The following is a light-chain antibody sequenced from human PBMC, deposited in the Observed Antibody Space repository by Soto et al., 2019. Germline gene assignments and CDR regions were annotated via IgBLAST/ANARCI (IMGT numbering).Light chain of an antibody. J-gene: IGKJ4*01. Sequence: GDRVTITCRASQSIRSSLAWYQLKPGTAPNLLIYDASTLESGVPSRFSGGGSGTEFTLTISSLQPADFATYYCQHYNSYHLTFGGGTKVDIK. CDR1: QSIRSS. CDR2: DAS. CDR3: QHYNSYHLT. V-gene: IGKV1-5*01.